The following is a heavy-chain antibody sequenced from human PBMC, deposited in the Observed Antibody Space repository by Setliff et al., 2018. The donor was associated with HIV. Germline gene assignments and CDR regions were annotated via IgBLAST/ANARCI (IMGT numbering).Heavy chain of an antibody. Sequence: SVKVSCKASGDTLSSYSISWVRQAPGQGLEWMGAIIPLVGLADYAQKFQGRLTLTGDKSTNIVYMDLSTLTFEDTAVYFCVRDPWGSGSFGSIHFWGPGTRVTVSS. V-gene: IGHV1-69*10. D-gene: IGHD3-10*01. J-gene: IGHJ4*02. CDR2: IIPLVGLA. CDR1: GDTLSSYS. CDR3: VRDPWGSGSFGSIHF.